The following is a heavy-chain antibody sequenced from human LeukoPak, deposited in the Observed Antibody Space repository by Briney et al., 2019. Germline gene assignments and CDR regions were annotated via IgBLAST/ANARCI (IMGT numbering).Heavy chain of an antibody. Sequence: SETLSLTCTVSGGSISSYYWSWIRQPPGKGLEWIGYIYYSGSTNYNPSLKSRVTISVDTSKNQFSLKLSSVTAADTAVYYCARDRALYSSSFNWFDPRGQGTLVTVSS. CDR2: IYYSGST. V-gene: IGHV4-59*01. D-gene: IGHD6-13*01. CDR1: GGSISSYY. J-gene: IGHJ5*02. CDR3: ARDRALYSSSFNWFDP.